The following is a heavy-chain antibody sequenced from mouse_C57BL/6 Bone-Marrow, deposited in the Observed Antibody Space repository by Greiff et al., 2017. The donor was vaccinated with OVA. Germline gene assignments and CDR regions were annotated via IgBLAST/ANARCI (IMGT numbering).Heavy chain of an antibody. D-gene: IGHD2-5*01. J-gene: IGHJ3*01. CDR1: GYSITSGYY. CDR3: ARGVRVFTYYSNYAFAY. CDR2: ISYDGSN. V-gene: IGHV3-6*01. Sequence: EVKLLESGPGLVKPSQSLSLTCSVTGYSITSGYYWNWIRQFPGNKLEWMGYISYDGSNNYNPSLKNRISITRDTSKNQFFLKLNSVTTEDTATYYCARGVRVFTYYSNYAFAYWGQGTLVTVSA.